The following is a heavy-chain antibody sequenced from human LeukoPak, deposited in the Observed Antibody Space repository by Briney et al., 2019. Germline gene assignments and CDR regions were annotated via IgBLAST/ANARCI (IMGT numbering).Heavy chain of an antibody. V-gene: IGHV1-24*01. Sequence: ASVKVSCKVSGYTLTELSIHWVRQAPGKGLEWMGGFDREDGETIYAQKFQGRVTMTEATSTDTAYMELSSLRSEDTAVYYCATLTYSGSPAAFDIWGQGTMVTVSS. J-gene: IGHJ3*02. CDR3: ATLTYSGSPAAFDI. CDR1: GYTLTELS. D-gene: IGHD1-26*01. CDR2: FDREDGET.